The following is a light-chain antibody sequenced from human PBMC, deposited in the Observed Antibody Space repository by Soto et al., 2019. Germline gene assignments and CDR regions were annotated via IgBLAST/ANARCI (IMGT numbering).Light chain of an antibody. CDR2: KAY. V-gene: IGKV1-5*03. J-gene: IGKJ4*01. Sequence: DIQMTQSPSTLSASVGDRVTITCRASQNVNTLLAWYQQKPGKAPKLLIYKAYSLESGVPSRFSGSGSGTEFTLTISSLQPDDSATYYCQQYDSYPLAFGGGTKVEIK. CDR3: QQYDSYPLA. CDR1: QNVNTL.